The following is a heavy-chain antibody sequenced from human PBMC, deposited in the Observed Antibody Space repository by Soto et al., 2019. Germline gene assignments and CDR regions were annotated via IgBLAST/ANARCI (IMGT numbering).Heavy chain of an antibody. CDR1: GGSFSGYY. CDR2: INHSGST. V-gene: IGHV4-34*01. Sequence: SETLSITCAVYGGSFSGYYWSWIRQPPGKGLEWIGEINHSGSTNYNPSLKSRVTISVDTSKNQFSLKLSSVTAADTAVYYCARGPAVMRFWGSDAFDIWGQGTMVTVSS. D-gene: IGHD7-27*01. CDR3: ARGPAVMRFWGSDAFDI. J-gene: IGHJ3*02.